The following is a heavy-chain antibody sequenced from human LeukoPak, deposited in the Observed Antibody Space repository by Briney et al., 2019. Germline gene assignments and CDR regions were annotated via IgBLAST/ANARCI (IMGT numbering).Heavy chain of an antibody. D-gene: IGHD1-26*01. Sequence: PSETLSLTCTVSGGSISSGGYYWSWIRQHPGKGLEWIGYIYYSGSTYYNPSLKSRVTISVDTSKNQSSLKLSSVTAADTAVYYCARVKGGGIVVSFDYWGQGTLVTVSS. CDR1: GGSISSGGYY. CDR3: ARVKGGGIVVSFDY. J-gene: IGHJ4*02. CDR2: IYYSGST. V-gene: IGHV4-31*03.